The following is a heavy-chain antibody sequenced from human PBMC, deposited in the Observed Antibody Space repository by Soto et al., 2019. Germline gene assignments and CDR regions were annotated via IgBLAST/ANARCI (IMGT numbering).Heavy chain of an antibody. J-gene: IGHJ4*02. CDR1: GYSFSSYA. Sequence: QVQLVQAGAEEKKPGASVKVSCKASGYSFSSYAIHWLRQAPGQGLEWMGWINAGNGNTKYSRKFQGRRTITSDTAASTAYMELNSLRSEDTAVYYCARVDGTYWGQGTLVTVSS. V-gene: IGHV1-3*05. CDR2: INAGNGNT. CDR3: ARVDGTY. D-gene: IGHD1-26*01.